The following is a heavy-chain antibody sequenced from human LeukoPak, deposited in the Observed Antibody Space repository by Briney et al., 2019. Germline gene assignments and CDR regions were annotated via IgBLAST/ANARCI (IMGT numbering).Heavy chain of an antibody. V-gene: IGHV4-59*01. CDR2: MHHSGST. CDR3: AREVTMVRGVITFYHYNGMDV. D-gene: IGHD3-10*01. J-gene: IGHJ6*02. Sequence: PSETLSLTCTVSGDSISSSYWSWIRQPPGKGLEWIGYMHHSGSTNYNPSLKSRVTISVDTSKNHFSLNLRSVSAADTAVYYCAREVTMVRGVITFYHYNGMDVWGQGTAVTVSS. CDR1: GDSISSSY.